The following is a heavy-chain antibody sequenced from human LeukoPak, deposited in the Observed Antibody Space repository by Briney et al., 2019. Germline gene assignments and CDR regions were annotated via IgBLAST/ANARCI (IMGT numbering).Heavy chain of an antibody. CDR3: ARAWLGLTGDGYTADNWFDP. J-gene: IGHJ5*02. D-gene: IGHD5-24*01. CDR1: GGTFSSYA. CDR2: IIPIFGTA. Sequence: SVKVSCKASGGTFSSYAISWVRQAPGQGLEWMGGIIPIFGTANYAQKFQGRVTITADESTSTAYMELSSLRSEDTAVYYCARAWLGLTGDGYTADNWFDPWGQGTLVTVSS. V-gene: IGHV1-69*13.